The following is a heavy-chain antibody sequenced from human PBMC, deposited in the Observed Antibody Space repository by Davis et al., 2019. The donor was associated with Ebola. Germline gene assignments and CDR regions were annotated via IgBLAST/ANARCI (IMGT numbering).Heavy chain of an antibody. J-gene: IGHJ4*02. CDR2: INTDTGGT. CDR3: ARKDCFGDCHLFAE. Sequence: ASVKVSCKASGYTFNSYGISWVRQRPGQGLEWMGWINTDTGGTNFAQKFQGRVTMVRDTLTGTVYMELTNLREDDSALYYCARKDCFGDCHLFAEWGQGTLVSVSS. V-gene: IGHV1-18*01. CDR1: GYTFNSYG. D-gene: IGHD2-21*01.